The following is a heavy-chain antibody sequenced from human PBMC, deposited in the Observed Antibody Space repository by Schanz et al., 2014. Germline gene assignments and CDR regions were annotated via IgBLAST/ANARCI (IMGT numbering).Heavy chain of an antibody. Sequence: QVHLVESGGGLVKPGGSLRLSCAASGFTFSDYYMTWIRQAPGKGLEWVSSITSTSRYIYYADSLKGRFTISRDNAKNSLYLQMNSLRAEDTAVYYCARDGAGRAPDAFDIWGQGTMVTVSS. CDR2: ITSTSRYI. CDR1: GFTFSDYY. CDR3: ARDGAGRAPDAFDI. D-gene: IGHD1-26*01. J-gene: IGHJ3*02. V-gene: IGHV3-11*06.